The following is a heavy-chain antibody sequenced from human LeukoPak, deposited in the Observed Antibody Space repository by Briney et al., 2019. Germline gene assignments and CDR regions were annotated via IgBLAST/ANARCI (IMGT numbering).Heavy chain of an antibody. Sequence: GGSLRLSCAASGITFNAIHWVRQAPGKGLEWVAVIWYDGSNKYYADSVKGRFTISRDNSKNTLYLQMNSLRAEDTAVYYCARVPYDSSGYYYDYYYGMDVWGQGTTVTVSS. V-gene: IGHV3-33*01. CDR3: ARVPYDSSGYYYDYYYGMDV. D-gene: IGHD3-22*01. CDR1: GITFNA. J-gene: IGHJ6*02. CDR2: IWYDGSNK.